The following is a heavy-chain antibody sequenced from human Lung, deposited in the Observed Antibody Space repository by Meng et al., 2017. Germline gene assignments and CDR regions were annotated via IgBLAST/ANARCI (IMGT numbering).Heavy chain of an antibody. Sequence: QGQLQEPGPGLVKPSGTLSLTCVVFGGSISSIDWWSWVRQPPGKGLEWIGEIYHGGDTNYNPSLKSRVTIAIDRSKNQFSLKLSSVTAADTAVYYCASWIYSCGWQWGQGTLVTVSS. V-gene: IGHV4/OR15-8*02. CDR1: GGSISSIDW. CDR2: IYHGGDT. CDR3: ASWIYSCGWQ. D-gene: IGHD6-19*01. J-gene: IGHJ4*02.